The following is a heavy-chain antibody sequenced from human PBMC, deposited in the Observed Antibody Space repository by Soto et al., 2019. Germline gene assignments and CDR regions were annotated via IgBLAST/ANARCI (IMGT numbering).Heavy chain of an antibody. CDR2: IGRRSDI. CDR1: GFSFSTYS. CDR3: AREETAWPLAYGLDV. J-gene: IGHJ6*02. D-gene: IGHD2-21*02. V-gene: IGHV3-21*01. Sequence: GSLRLSCEASGFSFSTYSMHWVRQAPGKGLEWVSSIGRRSDIYYADSVKGRFTISRDNAKNSVSLQMNSLRDEDTAVYYCAREETAWPLAYGLDVWGQGATVTVSS.